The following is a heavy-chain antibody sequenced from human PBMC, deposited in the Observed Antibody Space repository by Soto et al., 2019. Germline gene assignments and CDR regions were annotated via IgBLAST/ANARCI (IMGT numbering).Heavy chain of an antibody. V-gene: IGHV4-59*01. CDR2: IYYSEST. Sequence: SETLSLTCTVSGGSISNYYWGWIRQPPGKELEWIGYIYYSESTNYNPSLKSRVTISVDTSKNQFSLNLSSVTAADTAVYYCARDRPHPYYYGSGTYYPYYYGMDVWGQGTTVTVSS. CDR1: GGSISNYY. J-gene: IGHJ6*02. D-gene: IGHD3-10*01. CDR3: ARDRPHPYYYGSGTYYPYYYGMDV.